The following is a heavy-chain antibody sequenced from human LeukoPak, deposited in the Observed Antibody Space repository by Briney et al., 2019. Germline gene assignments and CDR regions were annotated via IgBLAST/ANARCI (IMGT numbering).Heavy chain of an antibody. Sequence: ASVKVSCKASGGTFSSYAISWVRQAPGQWLEWMGGIIPIFGTANYAQKFQGRVTITADKSTSTDYMELSSLRSEDTAVYYCASLRGYSGYAGVDAFDIWGQGTMVTVSS. V-gene: IGHV1-69*06. J-gene: IGHJ3*02. D-gene: IGHD5-12*01. CDR3: ASLRGYSGYAGVDAFDI. CDR2: IIPIFGTA. CDR1: GGTFSSYA.